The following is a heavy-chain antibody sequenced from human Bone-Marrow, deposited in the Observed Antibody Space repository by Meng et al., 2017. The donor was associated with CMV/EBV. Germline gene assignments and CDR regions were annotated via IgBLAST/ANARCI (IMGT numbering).Heavy chain of an antibody. CDR2: ISYDGSNK. V-gene: IGHV3-30-3*01. Sequence: GESLKISCAASGFTFSSYAMHWVRQAPGKGLEWVAVISYDGSNKYYADSVKGRFTISRDNSKNTLYLQMNSLRAEDTAVYYCAKDLTARLRGADAFDIWGQGTLVTVAS. CDR1: GFTFSSYA. D-gene: IGHD6-6*01. CDR3: AKDLTARLRGADAFDI. J-gene: IGHJ3*02.